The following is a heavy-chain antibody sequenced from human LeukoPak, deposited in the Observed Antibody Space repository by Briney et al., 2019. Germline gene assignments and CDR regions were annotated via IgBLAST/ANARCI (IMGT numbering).Heavy chain of an antibody. CDR3: ARRYDYSNYVDY. V-gene: IGHV1-2*02. CDR1: GYTFTGYY. Sequence: ASVKVSCKASGYTFTGYYMRWVRQAPGQGLEWMGWINPNSGGTNYAQKFQGRVTMTRDTSISTAYMELSRLRSDDTAVYYCARRYDYSNYVDYWGQGTLVTVSS. CDR2: INPNSGGT. J-gene: IGHJ4*02. D-gene: IGHD4-11*01.